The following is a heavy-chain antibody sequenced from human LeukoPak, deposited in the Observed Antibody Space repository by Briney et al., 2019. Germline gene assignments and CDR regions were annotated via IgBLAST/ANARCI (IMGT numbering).Heavy chain of an antibody. CDR2: IWYDGSNT. D-gene: IGHD2-15*01. J-gene: IGHJ6*04. CDR3: ARAKADCSGGSCYSDYYYGMDV. CDR1: GFTFSSYG. Sequence: PGRSLRLSCAASGFTFSSYGMHWVRQAPGKGLEWVSGIWYDGSNTYYADSVKGRFTISRDNSKNTLYLQMNSLRAEDTAVYHCARAKADCSGGSCYSDYYYGMDVWGKGTTVTVSS. V-gene: IGHV3-33*01.